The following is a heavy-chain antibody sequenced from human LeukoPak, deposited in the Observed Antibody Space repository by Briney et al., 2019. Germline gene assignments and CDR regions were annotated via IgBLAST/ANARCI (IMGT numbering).Heavy chain of an antibody. CDR3: ARRLPYFGMDV. CDR2: ISGNSHIA. Sequence: PGGSLRLSCAASGFTFTSYAMTWVRQAPGKGLEWVSTISGNSHIAYYADSVKGRFTISRDNARNSLYLQMNSLRAEDTALYYCARRLPYFGMDVWGQGTTVTVSS. CDR1: GFTFTSYA. D-gene: IGHD5-18*01. J-gene: IGHJ6*02. V-gene: IGHV3-23*01.